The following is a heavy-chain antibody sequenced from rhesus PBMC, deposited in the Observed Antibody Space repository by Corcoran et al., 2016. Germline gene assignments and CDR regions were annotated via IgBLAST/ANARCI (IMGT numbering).Heavy chain of an antibody. Sequence: QVQLQESGPGLVKPSETLSLTCAVSGGSFSGYYWGWIRQPPGKGLEWIGYISGSSGTTDYNPSLKSRVTISTEPSKNQFSRKLSSVTAADTAVYYCARVGHGNYLNYGLDSWGQGVVVTVSS. CDR3: ARVGHGNYLNYGLDS. V-gene: IGHV4-165*01. J-gene: IGHJ6*01. CDR2: ISGSSGTT. D-gene: IGHD4-35*01. CDR1: GGSFSGYY.